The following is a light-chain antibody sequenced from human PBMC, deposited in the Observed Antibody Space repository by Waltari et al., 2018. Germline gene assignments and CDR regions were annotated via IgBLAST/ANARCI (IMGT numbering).Light chain of an antibody. J-gene: IGLJ1*01. CDR3: TSFTSSRTYV. V-gene: IGLV2-14*03. Sequence: QSALTQPVSVSGSPGPSIAISCTGTTSYVGGYDYVFWYQQHPGKVPKLMIYDVSARPSGVSNRFSGSKSGNTASLTISGLQAEDEADYYCTSFTSSRTYVFGTGTKVTVL. CDR2: DVS. CDR1: TSYVGGYDY.